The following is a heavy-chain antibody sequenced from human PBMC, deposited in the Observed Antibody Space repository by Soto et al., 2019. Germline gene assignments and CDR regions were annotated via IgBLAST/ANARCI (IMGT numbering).Heavy chain of an antibody. Sequence: GGSLRLSCAASGFTFSSYVMSWVRQAPGKGLEWVSSISSSSSYIYYADSVKGRFTISRDNAKNSLYLQMNSLRAEDTAVYYCARDAVYGFDYWGQGTLVTVSS. CDR3: ARDAVYGFDY. CDR1: GFTFSSYV. D-gene: IGHD3-10*01. CDR2: ISSSSSYI. J-gene: IGHJ4*02. V-gene: IGHV3-21*01.